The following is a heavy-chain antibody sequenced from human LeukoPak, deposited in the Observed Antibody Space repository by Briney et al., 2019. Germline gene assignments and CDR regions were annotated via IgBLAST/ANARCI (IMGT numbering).Heavy chain of an antibody. CDR1: GFTFSSYA. Sequence: GGSLRLSCAASGFTFSSYAMHWVRQAPGKGLEWVAVISYDGSNKYYADSVKGRFTISRDNSKNTLYLQMNSLRAEDTAVYYCARDRFWSGTYYYYYYMDVWGKGTTVTVSS. J-gene: IGHJ6*03. D-gene: IGHD3-3*01. V-gene: IGHV3-30-3*01. CDR2: ISYDGSNK. CDR3: ARDRFWSGTYYYYYYMDV.